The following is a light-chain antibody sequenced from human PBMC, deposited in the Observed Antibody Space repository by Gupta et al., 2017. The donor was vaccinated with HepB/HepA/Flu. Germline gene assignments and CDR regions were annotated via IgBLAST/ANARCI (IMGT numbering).Light chain of an antibody. J-gene: IGLJ3*02. Sequence: VSWYQQHPGKAPKLIIYDVSTRPSGVSNRFSGSKSGNTASLTISGLQAEDEADYHCSAHTSSDTSRNVMFGGGTTLAVL. V-gene: IGLV2-14*03. CDR2: DVS. CDR3: SAHTSSDTSRNVM.